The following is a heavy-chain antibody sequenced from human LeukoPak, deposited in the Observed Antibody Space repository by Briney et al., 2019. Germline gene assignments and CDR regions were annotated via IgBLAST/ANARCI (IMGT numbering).Heavy chain of an antibody. CDR2: IYYSGSG. J-gene: IGHJ4*02. Sequence: SETLSLTCTVSGGSISSYYWSWIRQPAGKGLEWIGYIYYSGSGNYNPSLKSRVTISVDTSKTQFSLKLSSVTAADTAVYYCARHEGHGSVDYWGQGTLVTVSS. V-gene: IGHV4-59*08. D-gene: IGHD3-10*01. CDR1: GGSISSYY. CDR3: ARHEGHGSVDY.